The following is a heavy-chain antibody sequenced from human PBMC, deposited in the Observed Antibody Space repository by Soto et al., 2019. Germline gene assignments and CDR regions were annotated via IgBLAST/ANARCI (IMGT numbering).Heavy chain of an antibody. CDR1: GFPFSNAW. CDR3: TAGFLEWLLYYYGMDV. D-gene: IGHD3-3*01. J-gene: IGHJ6*02. Sequence: GGSLXLSCAASGFPFSNAWMNWVRQAPGKGLEWVGRIKSKTDGGTTDYAAPVKGRFTISRDDSKNTLYLQMNSLKTEDTAVYYCTAGFLEWLLYYYGMDVWGQGVLVTLSS. V-gene: IGHV3-15*07. CDR2: IKSKTDGGTT.